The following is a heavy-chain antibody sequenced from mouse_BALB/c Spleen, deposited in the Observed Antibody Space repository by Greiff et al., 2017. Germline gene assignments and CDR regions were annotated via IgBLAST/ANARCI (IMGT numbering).Heavy chain of an antibody. CDR2: IDPANGNT. CDR3: ARSKGNYPYFDY. Sequence: VQLQQSGAELVKPGASVKLSCTASGFNIKDTYMHWVKQRPEQGLEWIGRIDPANGNTKYDPKFQGKATITADTSSNTAYLQLSSLTSEDTAVYYCARSKGNYPYFDYWGQGTTLTVSS. V-gene: IGHV14-3*02. J-gene: IGHJ2*01. D-gene: IGHD2-1*01. CDR1: GFNIKDTY.